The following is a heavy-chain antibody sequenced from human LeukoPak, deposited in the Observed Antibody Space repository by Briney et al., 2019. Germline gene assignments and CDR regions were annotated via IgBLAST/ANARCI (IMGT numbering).Heavy chain of an antibody. CDR3: ARGSYYAPYYFDY. V-gene: IGHV3-48*02. D-gene: IGHD1-26*01. CDR2: ISSGSNTI. J-gene: IGHJ4*02. CDR1: GFTFSTYR. Sequence: GGSLRLSCAASGFTFSTYRMNWVRQAPGRGLEWLSYISSGSNTIFYADSVKGRFTISRDNAKNSLFLQVNSLRDEDTAVYYCARGSYYAPYYFDYWGQGTLVTVSS.